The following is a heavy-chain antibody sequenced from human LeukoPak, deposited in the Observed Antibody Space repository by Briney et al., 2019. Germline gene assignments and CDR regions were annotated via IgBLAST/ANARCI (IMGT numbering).Heavy chain of an antibody. CDR3: TREWLLAAFDY. Sequence: GGSLRLSCAASGFTFSSYAMYWVRQAPGKGLEWVGFIRSKAYGGTTEYAASVKGRFTISRDDSKSIAYLQMNSLKTEDTAVYYCTREWLLAAFDYWGQGTLVTVSS. D-gene: IGHD3-22*01. CDR2: IRSKAYGGTT. V-gene: IGHV3-49*04. CDR1: GFTFSSYA. J-gene: IGHJ4*02.